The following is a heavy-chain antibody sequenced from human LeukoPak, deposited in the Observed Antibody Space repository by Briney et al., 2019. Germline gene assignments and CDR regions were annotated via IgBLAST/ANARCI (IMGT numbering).Heavy chain of an antibody. CDR2: ISSSSSYI. Sequence: GGSLRLSCAASGFTFSSYSMNWVRQAPGKGLEWVSSISSSSSYIYYADSVKGRFTISRDNAKNSLYLQMNSLRAEDTAVYSCTPHPLDSSVGYWFDPWGQGTLVTVSS. J-gene: IGHJ5*02. CDR1: GFTFSSYS. V-gene: IGHV3-21*01. CDR3: TPHPLDSSVGYWFDP. D-gene: IGHD6-19*01.